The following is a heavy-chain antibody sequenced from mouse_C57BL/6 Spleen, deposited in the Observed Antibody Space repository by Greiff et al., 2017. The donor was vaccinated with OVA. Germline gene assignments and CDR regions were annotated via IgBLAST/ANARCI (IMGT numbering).Heavy chain of an antibody. CDR2: INPNNGGT. CDR3: AREEGAMDY. Sequence: EVQLVESGPELVKPGASVKISCKASGYTFTDYYMNWVKQSHGKSLEWIGDINPNNGGTSYNQKFKGKATLTVDKSSSTAYMELRSLTSEDSAVYYCAREEGAMDYWGQGTSVTVSS. V-gene: IGHV1-26*01. CDR1: GYTFTDYY. J-gene: IGHJ4*01.